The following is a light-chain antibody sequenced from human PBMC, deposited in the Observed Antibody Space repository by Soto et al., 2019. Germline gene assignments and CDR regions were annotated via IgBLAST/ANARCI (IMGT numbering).Light chain of an antibody. V-gene: IGLV2-14*01. Sequence: QSVLTQPASVSGSPGQSITISCTGTSSDVGGYKYVSWYQQYPGKAPKLMIYDVSNRPSGVSNRFSGSKSGHTASLTVSGLQAEDEADYYCSSYAGSSNVFGTGTKVTVL. CDR3: SSYAGSSNV. CDR2: DVS. J-gene: IGLJ1*01. CDR1: SSDVGGYKY.